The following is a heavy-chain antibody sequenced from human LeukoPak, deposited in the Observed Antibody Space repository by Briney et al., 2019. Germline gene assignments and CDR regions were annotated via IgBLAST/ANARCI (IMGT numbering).Heavy chain of an antibody. CDR1: GYTFTSYY. D-gene: IGHD3-3*01. V-gene: IGHV1-46*01. CDR2: INPSGGSA. Sequence: ASVKVSCKASGYTFTSYYMHWVRQAPGQGLEWMGIINPSGGSASYAQKFQGRVTMTRDTSTSTVYMELSSLRSEDTAAYYCARGRSSPRLITIFGVAPKYYFDYWGQGTLVTVSS. J-gene: IGHJ4*02. CDR3: ARGRSSPRLITIFGVAPKYYFDY.